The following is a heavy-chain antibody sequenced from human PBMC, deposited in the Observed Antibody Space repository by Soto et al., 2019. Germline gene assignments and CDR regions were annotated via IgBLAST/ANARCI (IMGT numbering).Heavy chain of an antibody. V-gene: IGHV3-48*02. J-gene: IGHJ4*02. CDR2: ISSSSSTI. Sequence: LRLSCAASGFTFSSYSMNWVRQAPGKGLEWVSYISSSSSTIYYADSVKGRFTISRDNAKNSLYLQMNSLRDKDTAVYYCARDFIAAPYYFDYWGQGTLVTVSS. CDR3: ARDFIAAPYYFDY. CDR1: GFTFSSYS. D-gene: IGHD6-13*01.